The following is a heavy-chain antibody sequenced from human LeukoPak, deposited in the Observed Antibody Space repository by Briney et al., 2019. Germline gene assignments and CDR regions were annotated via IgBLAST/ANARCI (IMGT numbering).Heavy chain of an antibody. CDR1: GGYISSGSMSNYY. V-gene: IGHV4-61*01. Sequence: SETLSLTCTVSGGYISSGSMSNYYWTWIRQPPGKGLEWIGYIYYSGSTNYNPSLKSRVTISVDTSKNQFSLKLSSVTAADTAVYYCARARFYGSGSYYALDYFDYWGQGTLVTVSS. CDR3: ARARFYGSGSYYALDYFDY. D-gene: IGHD3-10*01. J-gene: IGHJ4*02. CDR2: IYYSGST.